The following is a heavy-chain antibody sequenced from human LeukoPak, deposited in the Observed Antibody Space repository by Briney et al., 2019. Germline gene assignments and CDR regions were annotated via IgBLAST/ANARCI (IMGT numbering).Heavy chain of an antibody. CDR2: IIPIFATP. J-gene: IGHJ3*02. CDR1: GGAFSSYA. D-gene: IGHD1-26*01. Sequence: SVKVPCKASGGAFSSYAISWVRQAPGQGLEWMGGIIPIFATPNYAQKFQGRVTITADKSTSTAYMELSSLRSGDTAVYYCVVEIDAFDIWGQGTMVTVSS. V-gene: IGHV1-69*06. CDR3: VVEIDAFDI.